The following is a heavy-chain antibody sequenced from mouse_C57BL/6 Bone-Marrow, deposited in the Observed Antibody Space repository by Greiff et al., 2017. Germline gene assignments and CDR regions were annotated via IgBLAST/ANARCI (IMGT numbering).Heavy chain of an antibody. J-gene: IGHJ1*03. Sequence: EVKLMESGGGLVQPGGSLKLSCAASGFTFSDYYMYWVRQTPEKRLEWVAYISNGGGSTYYPAPVKGRFTISRNNAKNTLYLQMSRLKSEDTAMYYCARLGYDEIFDVWGTGTTVTVSS. CDR1: GFTFSDYY. CDR3: ARLGYDEIFDV. CDR2: ISNGGGST. V-gene: IGHV5-12*01. D-gene: IGHD2-2*01.